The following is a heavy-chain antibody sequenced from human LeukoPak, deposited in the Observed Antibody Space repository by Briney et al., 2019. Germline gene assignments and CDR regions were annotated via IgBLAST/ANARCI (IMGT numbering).Heavy chain of an antibody. CDR2: INHSGST. CDR1: GGSFSGYY. D-gene: IGHD1-14*01. J-gene: IGHJ4*02. CDR3: GRNRLRLQPGGD. V-gene: IGHV4-34*01. Sequence: PSETLSLTCAVYGGSFSGYYWSWIRQPPGKGLEWIGEINHSGSTNYNPSLKSRVTISVDTSKNQFSLMLSSATAAGTAVYYCGRNRLRLQPGGDWGQGTLVTVSS.